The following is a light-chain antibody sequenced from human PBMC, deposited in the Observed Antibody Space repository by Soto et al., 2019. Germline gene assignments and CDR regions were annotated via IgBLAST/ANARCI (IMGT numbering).Light chain of an antibody. CDR2: EVR. CDR1: SRDIGGYDY. V-gene: IGLV2-14*01. Sequence: QSALTQPASGSGSPGQSITISCTGTSRDIGGYDYVSWYQQRPGKAPKLMIYEVRYRPSGVSNRFSGSKSGNTASLTISGLQAEDEADYYCASSDNSLNGLYVFGTGTKVTVL. J-gene: IGLJ1*01. CDR3: ASSDNSLNGLYV.